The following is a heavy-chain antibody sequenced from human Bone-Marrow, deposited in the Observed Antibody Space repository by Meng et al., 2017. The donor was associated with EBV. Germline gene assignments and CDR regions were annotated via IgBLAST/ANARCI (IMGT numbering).Heavy chain of an antibody. Sequence: QVQLQQWGAGLLKPSXXLSLTXXVYGGSFSGYYWSWIRQPPGKGLEWIGEINHSGSTNYNPSLKSRVTISVDTSKNQFSLKLSSVTAADTAVYYCARDFTPHYDSSGYYPFDDWGQGPLGTVAS. V-gene: IGHV4-34*01. CDR2: INHSGST. J-gene: IGHJ4*02. CDR3: ARDFTPHYDSSGYYPFDD. CDR1: GGSFSGYY. D-gene: IGHD3-22*01.